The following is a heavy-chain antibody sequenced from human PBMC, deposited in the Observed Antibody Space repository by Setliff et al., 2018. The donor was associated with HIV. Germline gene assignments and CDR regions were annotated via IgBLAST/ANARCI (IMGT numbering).Heavy chain of an antibody. CDR3: ATGLIMAPDY. D-gene: IGHD2-8*01. J-gene: IGHJ4*02. V-gene: IGHV4-59*08. CDR1: GGSISSYY. Sequence: SETLSLTCTVSGGSISSYYWSWIRQPPGKGLEWIGYIYYSGSTNYNPSLKSRVTISVDTSKNQFSLKLSSVTAADTAVYYCATGLIMAPDYWGQGSLVTVSS. CDR2: IYYSGST.